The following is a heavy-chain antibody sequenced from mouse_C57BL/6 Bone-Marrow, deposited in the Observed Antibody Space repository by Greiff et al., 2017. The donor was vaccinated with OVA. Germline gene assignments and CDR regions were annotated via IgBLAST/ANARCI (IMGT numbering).Heavy chain of an antibody. J-gene: IGHJ3*01. Sequence: QVQLQQPGAELVKPGASVKLSCKASGYTFTSYWMHWVKQRPGRGLEWIGRIDPNSGGTKYNEKFKSKATLTVDKPSSTAYMQLSSLTSEDSAVYYCAVEEDGDDYDVGLLAYWGQGTLVTVSA. CDR1: GYTFTSYW. D-gene: IGHD2-4*01. V-gene: IGHV1-72*01. CDR2: IDPNSGGT. CDR3: AVEEDGDDYDVGLLAY.